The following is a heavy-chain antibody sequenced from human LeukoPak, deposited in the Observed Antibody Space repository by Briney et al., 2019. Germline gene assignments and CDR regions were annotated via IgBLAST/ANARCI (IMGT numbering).Heavy chain of an antibody. CDR2: ISYDGSNK. J-gene: IGHJ4*02. D-gene: IGHD4-23*01. CDR1: GFTFSSYG. V-gene: IGHV3-30*18. Sequence: PGGSLRLSCAASGFTFSSYGMHWVRQAPGKGLEWVAVISYDGSNKYYADSVKGRFTISRDNSKNTLYLQMNSLRAEDTAVYYCAKGRSDYGGFRYYFDYWGQGTLVTVSS. CDR3: AKGRSDYGGFRYYFDY.